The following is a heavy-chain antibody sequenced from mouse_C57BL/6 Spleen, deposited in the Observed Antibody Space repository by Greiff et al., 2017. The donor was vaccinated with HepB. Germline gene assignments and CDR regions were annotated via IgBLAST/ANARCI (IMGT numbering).Heavy chain of an antibody. CDR1: GFSLTSYG. J-gene: IGHJ3*01. V-gene: IGHV2-5*01. CDR3: AKTDSSGYGFAY. D-gene: IGHD3-2*02. Sequence: VMLVESGPGLVQPSQSLSITCTVSGFSLTSYGVHWVRQSPGKGLEWLGVIWRGGSTDYNAAFMSRLSITKDNSKSQVFFKMNSLQADDTAIYYCAKTDSSGYGFAYWGQGTLVTVSA. CDR2: IWRGGST.